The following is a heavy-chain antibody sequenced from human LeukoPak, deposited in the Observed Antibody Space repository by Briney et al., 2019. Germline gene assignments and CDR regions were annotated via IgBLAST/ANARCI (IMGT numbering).Heavy chain of an antibody. CDR1: GGSISSSSYY. V-gene: IGHV4-39*01. CDR2: IYYSGST. Sequence: PSETLSLTCTVSGGSISSSSYYWGWIRQPPGKGLEWIGSIYYSGSTYYNPSLKSRVTISVDTSKNQFSLKLSSVTAADTAVYYCARLTGGLYRHHRVDAFDIWGQGTMVTVSS. J-gene: IGHJ3*02. D-gene: IGHD4-11*01. CDR3: ARLTGGLYRHHRVDAFDI.